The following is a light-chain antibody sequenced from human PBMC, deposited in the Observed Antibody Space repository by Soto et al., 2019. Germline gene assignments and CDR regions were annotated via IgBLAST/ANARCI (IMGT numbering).Light chain of an antibody. CDR3: SSYAGRNSLV. V-gene: IGLV2-8*01. CDR2: EVN. CDR1: SSDVGGYNC. J-gene: IGLJ2*01. Sequence: QSALTQPPSASGSPGQSVTISCTGTSSDVGGYNCVSWYQQHPGKAPKLIIYEVNKRPSGVPDRFSGSKSGNTASLTVSGVQAEDEADYYCSSYAGRNSLVFGGGTKLTVL.